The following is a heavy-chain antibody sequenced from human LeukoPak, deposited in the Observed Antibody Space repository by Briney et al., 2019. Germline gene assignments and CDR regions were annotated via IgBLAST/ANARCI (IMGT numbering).Heavy chain of an antibody. CDR1: RGSFSGYF. Sequence: PSETLSLTCDVYRGSFSGYFWSWIRQTPGKGLEWLGEMNDSGSTNYNPSLKSGVTISVAVSKNQSSLRLTSVTAADTAVYSCARKGFVESTGWRGAFDVWGQGTMVTVSS. CDR2: MNDSGST. CDR3: ARKGFVESTGWRGAFDV. J-gene: IGHJ3*01. V-gene: IGHV4-34*01. D-gene: IGHD2-8*02.